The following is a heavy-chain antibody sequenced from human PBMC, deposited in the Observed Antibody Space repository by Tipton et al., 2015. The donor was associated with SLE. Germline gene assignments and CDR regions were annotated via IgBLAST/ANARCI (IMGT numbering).Heavy chain of an antibody. D-gene: IGHD6-19*01. Sequence: SLRLSCAASGFTFSTYWMHWVRQAPGKGLVWVARINTDGRTTSYADSVKGRFTISRDNAKDTLYLQMNSLTAEDTAVYYCAGDLGLEQWPEVWFDSWGQGTLVTVSS. CDR2: INTDGRTT. CDR3: AGDLGLEQWPEVWFDS. J-gene: IGHJ5*01. V-gene: IGHV3-74*01. CDR1: GFTFSTYW.